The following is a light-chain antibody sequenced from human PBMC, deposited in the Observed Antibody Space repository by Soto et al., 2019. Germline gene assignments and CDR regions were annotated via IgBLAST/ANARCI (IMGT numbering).Light chain of an antibody. CDR1: SSDVGGYNY. CDR3: CSYTGSYTLVV. CDR2: DVS. Sequence: ALTQPRSVSGSPGQSVTISCTGTSSDVGGYNYVSWYQQHPGKAPKLMIYDVSKRPSGVPDRFSGYKSGNTASLTISGLQAEDEADYYCCSYTGSYTLVVCGGGTKL. J-gene: IGLJ2*01. V-gene: IGLV2-11*01.